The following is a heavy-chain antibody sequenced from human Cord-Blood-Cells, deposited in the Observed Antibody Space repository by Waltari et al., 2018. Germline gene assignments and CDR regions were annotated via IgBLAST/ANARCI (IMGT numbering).Heavy chain of an antibody. CDR3: AKEYPRAGLRFLEWFPFDY. CDR1: GFTFSSYG. Sequence: QVQLVESGGGVVQPGRSLRLSCAASGFTFSSYGMHWVSQAPGKGLEWVAVISYDGSNKYYADSVKGRFTISRDNSKNTLYLQMNSLRAEDTAVYYCAKEYPRAGLRFLEWFPFDYWGQGTLVTVSS. J-gene: IGHJ4*02. D-gene: IGHD3-3*01. CDR2: ISYDGSNK. V-gene: IGHV3-30*18.